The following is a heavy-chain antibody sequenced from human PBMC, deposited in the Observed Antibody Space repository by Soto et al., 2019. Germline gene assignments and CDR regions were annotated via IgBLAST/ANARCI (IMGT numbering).Heavy chain of an antibody. V-gene: IGHV3-21*01. D-gene: IGHD6-19*01. Sequence: EVQLVESGGGLVNPGGSLRLSCAASGFTFSSYTMNWVRQAPGKGLEWASSISSSSSYIYYADSVKGRFTISRDNAKNSLYLQMKSLRAEDTAVYYCARGYSSGDYWGQGTLVTVSS. CDR3: ARGYSSGDY. CDR2: ISSSSSYI. CDR1: GFTFSSYT. J-gene: IGHJ4*02.